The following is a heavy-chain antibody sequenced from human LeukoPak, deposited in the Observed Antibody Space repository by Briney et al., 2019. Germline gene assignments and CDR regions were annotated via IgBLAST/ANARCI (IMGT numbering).Heavy chain of an antibody. Sequence: ASVKVSCKVSGYTFTENYIHWVRQTPGRGLEWMGLINPHTGAANYTQNFQGRVTLTRDTSSSTAYMHLSSLRSDVTAVYYCARGKSGYSPWGQGTPVTVSS. CDR2: INPHTGAA. J-gene: IGHJ4*02. D-gene: IGHD3-22*01. V-gene: IGHV1-2*02. CDR1: GYTFTENY. CDR3: ARGKSGYSP.